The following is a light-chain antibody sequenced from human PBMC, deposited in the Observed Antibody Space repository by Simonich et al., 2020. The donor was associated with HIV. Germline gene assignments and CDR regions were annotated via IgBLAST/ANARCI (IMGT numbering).Light chain of an antibody. CDR2: DVN. V-gene: IGLV2-14*01. Sequence: QSALTQPASVSGSPGQSITISCTGTRSDLSDYNYVSWYQQHPGNAPKLMIYDVNKRPPGVSKRFSGSKSDSTASRTISGLQAEDEADYYCSSYTTSNTWVFGGGTKLTVL. CDR3: SSYTTSNTWV. CDR1: RSDLSDYNY. J-gene: IGLJ3*02.